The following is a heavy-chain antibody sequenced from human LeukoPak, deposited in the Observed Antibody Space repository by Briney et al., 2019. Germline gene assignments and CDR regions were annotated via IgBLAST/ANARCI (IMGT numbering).Heavy chain of an antibody. CDR1: GGSISSGGYY. J-gene: IGHJ6*03. V-gene: IGHV4-30-2*01. CDR2: IYHSGST. Sequence: PSETLSLTCTVSGGSISSGGYYWSWIRQPPGKGLEWIGYIYHSGSTYYNPSLKSRVTISVDRSKNQFSLKLSSVTAADTAVYYCARGRIQLGPGYYYYMDVWGKGTTVTVSS. CDR3: ARGRIQLGPGYYYYMDV. D-gene: IGHD5-18*01.